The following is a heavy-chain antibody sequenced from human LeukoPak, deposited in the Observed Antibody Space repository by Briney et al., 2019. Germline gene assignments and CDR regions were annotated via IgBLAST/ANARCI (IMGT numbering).Heavy chain of an antibody. Sequence: GGSLRLSCAASGFTFSSYSMNWVRQAPGKGLEGVASISSGSRYKYYADSVKGRFAISRDNAKNTLYLQMNSLRAEDTAVYYCARDLSHCGGDCGYYYGMDVWGQGTTVTVSS. V-gene: IGHV3-21*01. J-gene: IGHJ6*02. CDR2: ISSGSRYK. CDR3: ARDLSHCGGDCGYYYGMDV. CDR1: GFTFSSYS. D-gene: IGHD2-21*02.